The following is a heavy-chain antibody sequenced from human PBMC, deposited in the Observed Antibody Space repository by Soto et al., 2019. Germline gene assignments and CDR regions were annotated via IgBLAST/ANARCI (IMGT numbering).Heavy chain of an antibody. Sequence: GGSLRLSCAGSGFTFSTYAMSWVRQAPGKGLEWVSGIGASGAVTYYTDSVKGRFTISRDNSKKTLYLQMNGLRVEDTAVYYCALRKTGSYFDYWGQ. V-gene: IGHV3-23*01. D-gene: IGHD1-26*01. CDR2: IGASGAVT. J-gene: IGHJ4*02. CDR3: ALRKTGSYFDY. CDR1: GFTFSTYA.